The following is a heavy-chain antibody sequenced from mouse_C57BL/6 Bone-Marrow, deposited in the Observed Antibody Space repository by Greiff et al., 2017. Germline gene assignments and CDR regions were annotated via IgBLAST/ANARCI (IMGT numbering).Heavy chain of an antibody. Sequence: VHVKQSGAELVRPGASVKLSCTASGFNIKDYYIHWVKQRPEQGLEWIGWIDPEIGDTEYASKFQGKATITSDTSSNTAYLQLSSLTSEDTAVYYCSSFDGNYFDFWGQGTPLTVAS. V-gene: IGHV14-4*01. J-gene: IGHJ2*01. CDR1: GFNIKDYY. D-gene: IGHD2-3*01. CDR3: SSFDGNYFDF. CDR2: IDPEIGDT.